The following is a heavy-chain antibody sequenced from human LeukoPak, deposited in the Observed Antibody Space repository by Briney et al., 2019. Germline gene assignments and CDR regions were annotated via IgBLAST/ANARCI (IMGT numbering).Heavy chain of an antibody. V-gene: IGHV1-18*01. D-gene: IGHD6-19*01. J-gene: IGHJ4*02. CDR3: ASGVAGPGGGFDY. Sequence: ASVTVSCKASGYTFTSYDINWVRQAPGQGLEWMGWINAYNANTNYAQKLQGRVTMTTDTSTSTAYMELRSLRSDDTAVYYCASGVAGPGGGFDYWGQGTLVTVSS. CDR1: GYTFTSYD. CDR2: INAYNANT.